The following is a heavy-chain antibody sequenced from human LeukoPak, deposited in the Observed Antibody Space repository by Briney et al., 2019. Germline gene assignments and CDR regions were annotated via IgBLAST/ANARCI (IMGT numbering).Heavy chain of an antibody. D-gene: IGHD3-10*01. J-gene: IGHJ4*02. CDR2: IYYSGST. CDR3: ASAFGELSPTDY. Sequence: SETLSLTCTVSGGSISSSSYYWGWIRQPPGKGLEWIGSIYYSGSTYYNPSLKSRVIISVDTSKNQFSLKLSSVTAADTAVYYCASAFGELSPTDYWGQGTLVTVSS. V-gene: IGHV4-39*01. CDR1: GGSISSSSYY.